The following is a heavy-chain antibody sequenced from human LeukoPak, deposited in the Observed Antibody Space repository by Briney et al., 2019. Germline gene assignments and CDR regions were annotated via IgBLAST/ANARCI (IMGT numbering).Heavy chain of an antibody. D-gene: IGHD5/OR15-5a*01. CDR2: ISGSGGST. J-gene: IGHJ4*02. CDR1: GFTFSSYA. V-gene: IGHV3-23*01. Sequence: GGSLRLSCAASGFTFSSYAMSWVRQAPGKGLEWVSAISGSGGSTYYADSVKGRFTISRDNSKNMLYLQMNSLRTEDTAVYYCARDVSSVGYWGQGTLVTVSS. CDR3: ARDVSSVGY.